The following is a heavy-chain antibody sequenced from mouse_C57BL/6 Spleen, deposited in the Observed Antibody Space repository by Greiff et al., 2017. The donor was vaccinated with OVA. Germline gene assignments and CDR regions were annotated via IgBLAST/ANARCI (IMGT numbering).Heavy chain of an antibody. V-gene: IGHV1-81*01. CDR1: GYTFTSYG. CDR3: ARGGFGEDY. CDR2: IYPRSGNT. D-gene: IGHD1-2*01. J-gene: IGHJ4*01. Sequence: QVQLKQSGAELARPGASVKLSCKASGYTFTSYGISWVKQRTGQGLEWIGEIYPRSGNTYYNEKFKGKVTLTADKSSSTAYLELRSLTSEDSAVYFCARGGFGEDYWGQGTSVTVSS.